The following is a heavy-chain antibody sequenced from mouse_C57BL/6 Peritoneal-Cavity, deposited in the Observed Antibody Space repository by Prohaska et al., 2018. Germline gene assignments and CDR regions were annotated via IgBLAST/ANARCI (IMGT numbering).Heavy chain of an antibody. CDR3: ARHGSNYAMDY. CDR1: GFTFSDYG. CDR2: ISNLAYSI. Sequence: EVKLVESGGGLVQPGGSLKLSCAASGFTFSDYGMAWVRQAPRKWFELVAFISNLAYSIYYADTVTGRFTISRENAKNTLYLEMSSLRSEDTAMYYCARHGSNYAMDYWGQGTSVTVSS. V-gene: IGHV5-15*01. J-gene: IGHJ4*01.